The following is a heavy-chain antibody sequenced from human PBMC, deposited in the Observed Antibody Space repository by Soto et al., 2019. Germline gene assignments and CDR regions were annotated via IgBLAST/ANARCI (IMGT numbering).Heavy chain of an antibody. CDR1: GFTFDDYA. CDR2: ISWNSGSI. CDR3: AREKGQYDDFSLDY. D-gene: IGHD4-17*01. V-gene: IGHV3-9*01. J-gene: IGHJ4*02. Sequence: GGSLRLSCAASGFTFDDYAMHWVRQAPGKGLEWVSGISWNSGSIGYADSVKGRFTISRDNAKDSVYLQMNSLRAEDTAIYYCAREKGQYDDFSLDYWGQGTLVTVSS.